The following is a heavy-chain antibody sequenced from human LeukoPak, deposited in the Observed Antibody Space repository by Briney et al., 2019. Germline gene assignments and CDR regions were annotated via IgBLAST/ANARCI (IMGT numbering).Heavy chain of an antibody. CDR3: AKGSSPLDY. CDR1: EFTFSNFA. Sequence: GGSLRLSCAASEFTFSNFAMSWVRRAPGQGLEWISVISGSGSTTNYADSVKGRFTTSRDNSKNRLYLQMNSLRAEDTAVYYCAKGSSPLDYWGQGTLVTVSS. V-gene: IGHV3-23*01. J-gene: IGHJ4*02. D-gene: IGHD6-13*01. CDR2: ISGSGSTT.